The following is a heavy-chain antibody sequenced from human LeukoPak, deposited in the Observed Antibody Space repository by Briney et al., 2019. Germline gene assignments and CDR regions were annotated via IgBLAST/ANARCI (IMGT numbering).Heavy chain of an antibody. Sequence: PGRSLRLSCAASGFTFDGYAMHWVRQAPGKGLEWVAGISWNSGSICYADPVKGQFTISRDNPKTSLYLHMNSLRPEDTPLYSCAKGDIYDYALSGPAYWGQGTLVTVSS. CDR1: GFTFDGYA. J-gene: IGHJ4*02. V-gene: IGHV3-9*01. CDR3: AKGDIYDYALSGPAY. CDR2: ISWNSGSI. D-gene: IGHD3-16*01.